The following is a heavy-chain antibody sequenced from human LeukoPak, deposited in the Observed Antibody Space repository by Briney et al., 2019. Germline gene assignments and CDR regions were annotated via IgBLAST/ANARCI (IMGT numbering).Heavy chain of an antibody. J-gene: IGHJ2*01. CDR2: IYYSGST. V-gene: IGHV4-31*03. CDR1: GGSISSGGYY. D-gene: IGHD3-10*01. CDR3: ARDRFAWYFGL. Sequence: SETLSLTCTVSGGSISSGGYYWTWIRQHPGKGLEWIGYIYYSGSTYYNPSLKSRVTISVDTSKNQFSLKLSSVTAADTAVYYCARDRFAWYFGLWGRGTLVTVSS.